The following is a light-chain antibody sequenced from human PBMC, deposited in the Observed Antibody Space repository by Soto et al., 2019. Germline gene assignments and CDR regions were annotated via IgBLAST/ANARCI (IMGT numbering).Light chain of an antibody. J-gene: IGLJ2*01. V-gene: IGLV2-8*01. CDR1: SSDVGFYNY. CDR3: SSYAGNNIVL. Sequence: QSALTQPPSASGSPGQSVTISCTGTSSDVGFYNYVSWYQHHPGKAPKLIIYEVTKRPSGVPDRFSGSKSGHTASLTVSGLQAEDEADYYCSSYAGNNIVLFGGGTKVTVL. CDR2: EVT.